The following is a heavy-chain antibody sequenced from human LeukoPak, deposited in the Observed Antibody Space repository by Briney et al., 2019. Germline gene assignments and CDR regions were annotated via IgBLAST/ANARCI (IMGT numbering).Heavy chain of an antibody. Sequence: PGGSLRLSCAASEFTFFTYWMSWVRQAPGKGLEWVANIKQDGSEKYYVDSVKGRFTISRDNAKNSLYLQMNSLRAEDTAMYYCATQWDGGAGAFDTWGQGTMVTVSS. CDR2: IKQDGSEK. J-gene: IGHJ3*02. CDR1: EFTFFTYW. D-gene: IGHD1-26*01. V-gene: IGHV3-7*01. CDR3: ATQWDGGAGAFDT.